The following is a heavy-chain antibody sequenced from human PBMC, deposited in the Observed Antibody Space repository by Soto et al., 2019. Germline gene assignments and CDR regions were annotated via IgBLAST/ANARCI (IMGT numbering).Heavy chain of an antibody. CDR2: ISSSGVNT. CDR3: AKSWGLGK. Sequence: GCLGLSCLASGFTFNNYAMNWVRQAPGKGLEWVTAISSSGVNTYCTDSVKGRFTVSRDNCKKIFFLRMNSLRFEDTAVYYCAKSWGLGKWGQGNQVTVSS. CDR1: GFTFNNYA. V-gene: IGHV3-23*01. D-gene: IGHD3-16*01. J-gene: IGHJ4*02.